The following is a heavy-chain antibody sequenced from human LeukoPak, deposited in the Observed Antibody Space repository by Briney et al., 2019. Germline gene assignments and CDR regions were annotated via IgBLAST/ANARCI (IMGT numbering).Heavy chain of an antibody. J-gene: IGHJ4*02. CDR2: VSYSGST. CDR1: GGSISYGGYY. CDR3: VGYYGSGSSLDY. D-gene: IGHD3-10*01. Sequence: SQTLSLTCTVSGGSISYGGYYWSWIRQHPGKGLEWIGYVSYSGSTYYNSSLESRLIISVDTSKNQFSLKLSSVTAADTAVYYGVGYYGSGSSLDYWGQGTLVTVSS. V-gene: IGHV4-31*03.